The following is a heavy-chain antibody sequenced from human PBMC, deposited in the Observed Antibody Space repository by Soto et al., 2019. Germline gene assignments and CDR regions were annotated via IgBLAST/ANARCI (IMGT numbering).Heavy chain of an antibody. CDR1: GFTFSNAW. J-gene: IGHJ6*02. CDR3: TILRMTTVTTGRMDV. D-gene: IGHD4-17*01. V-gene: IGHV3-15*07. Sequence: GGSLRLSCAASGFTFSNAWMNWVRQAPGKGLEWVGRIKSKTDGGTTDYAAPVKGRFTISRDDSKNTLYLQMNSLKTEDTAVYYCTILRMTTVTTGRMDVWGQGTTVTVSS. CDR2: IKSKTDGGTT.